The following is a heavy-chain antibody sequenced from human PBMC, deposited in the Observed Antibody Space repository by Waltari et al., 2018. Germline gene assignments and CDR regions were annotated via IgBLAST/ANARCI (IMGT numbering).Heavy chain of an antibody. CDR3: AKDVGYSGGHFDS. V-gene: IGHV3-23*04. J-gene: IGHJ4*02. CDR1: GFTFGDYA. CDR2: LSGGGGNT. D-gene: IGHD5-18*01. Sequence: EVQLVESGGGLVQGGGSLRLSCVVSGFTFGDYAMSWVRQAPGKGLELVSSLSGGGGNTHYEDSVRGRFTISRDNSKNTLYLQMNTLRAEDTATYYCAKDVGYSGGHFDSWGLGIPVTVSS.